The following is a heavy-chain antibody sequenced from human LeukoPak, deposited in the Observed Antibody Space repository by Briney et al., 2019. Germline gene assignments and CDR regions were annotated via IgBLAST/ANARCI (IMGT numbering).Heavy chain of an antibody. Sequence: SVKVSCKASGGTFSSYAISWVRQAPGQGLEWMGGIIPIFGTANYAQKFQGRVTITTDESTSTAYMELSSLRAEDTALYYCARDIGITGTTIFVYWGQGTPVTVS. CDR1: GGTFSSYA. V-gene: IGHV1-69*05. CDR3: ARDIGITGTTIFVY. D-gene: IGHD1-7*01. CDR2: IIPIFGTA. J-gene: IGHJ4*02.